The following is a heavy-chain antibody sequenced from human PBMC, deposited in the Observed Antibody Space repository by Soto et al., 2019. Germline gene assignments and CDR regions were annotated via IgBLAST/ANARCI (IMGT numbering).Heavy chain of an antibody. CDR2: IWYDGSNK. D-gene: IGHD6-13*01. CDR3: ARDRSSSRVLQYYFGY. Sequence: QVQLVESGGGVVQPGRSLRLSCAASGFTFSSYGMHWVRQAPGKGLEWVAVIWYDGSNKYYADSVKGRFTISRDNSKNTLYLQMNSLRAEDTAVYYCARDRSSSRVLQYYFGYWGQGTLVTVSS. J-gene: IGHJ4*02. CDR1: GFTFSSYG. V-gene: IGHV3-33*01.